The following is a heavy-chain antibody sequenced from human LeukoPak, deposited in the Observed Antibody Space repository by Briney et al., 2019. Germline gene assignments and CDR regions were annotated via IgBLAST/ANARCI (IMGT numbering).Heavy chain of an antibody. V-gene: IGHV3-13*04. CDR3: ARDRLTNDAFDI. CDR2: IGTAGDT. J-gene: IGHJ3*02. D-gene: IGHD2-8*01. Sequence: GGSLRLSCAASGFTFSSYDMHWVRQGTGKGLEWVSAIGTAGDTYYPGSVKGRFTTSRENAKNSLYLQMNSLRAEDTAMYYCARDRLTNDAFDIWGQGTMVTVSS. CDR1: GFTFSSYD.